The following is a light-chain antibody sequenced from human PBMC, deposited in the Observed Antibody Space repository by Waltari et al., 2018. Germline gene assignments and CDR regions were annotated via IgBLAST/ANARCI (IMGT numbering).Light chain of an antibody. Sequence: DVQMTQSPSSLSASVGDRVTITCRASQSPWSHLNWYQQKPGKAPKILIYGASTLQGGVPSRFSGSGSGTDFTLTISSLQPEDSATYYCQQSYHIPYTFGQGTKLEIK. CDR3: QQSYHIPYT. CDR2: GAS. V-gene: IGKV1-39*01. J-gene: IGKJ2*01. CDR1: QSPWSH.